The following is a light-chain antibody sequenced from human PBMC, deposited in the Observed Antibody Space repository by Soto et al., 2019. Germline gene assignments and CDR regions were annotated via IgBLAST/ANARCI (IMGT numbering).Light chain of an antibody. V-gene: IGKV3-20*01. J-gene: IGKJ1*01. CDR2: GAS. Sequence: EIVLTQSPGTLSLSPGERATLSCRASQSVSNNYLAWYQQKPGQAPRLLIYGASNRATGIPDRFSGSGSGTDFTLTISRLEPEDFALYYCQQYHDWPPWTFGQGTKVEVK. CDR3: QQYHDWPPWT. CDR1: QSVSNNY.